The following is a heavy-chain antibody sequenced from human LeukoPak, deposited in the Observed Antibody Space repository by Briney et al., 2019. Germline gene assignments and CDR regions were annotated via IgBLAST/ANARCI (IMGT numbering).Heavy chain of an antibody. CDR3: ARPNITSYYDSRGYDAFDV. CDR1: GYRFNAYW. Sequence: GESLKISCKGSGYRFNAYWIAWVRQMPGKGLEWMGIIYPDDSDTRYSPSFQGQVTISADKSVRTAYLQWSSLKASDTALYYCARPNITSYYDSRGYDAFDVWGQGTMVTVSS. D-gene: IGHD3-22*01. J-gene: IGHJ3*01. CDR2: IYPDDSDT. V-gene: IGHV5-51*01.